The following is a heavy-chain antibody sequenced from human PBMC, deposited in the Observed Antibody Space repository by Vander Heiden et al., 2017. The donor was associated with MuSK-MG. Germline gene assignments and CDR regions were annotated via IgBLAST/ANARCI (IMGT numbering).Heavy chain of an antibody. V-gene: IGHV3-23*01. CDR1: GFPFSSYA. Sequence: EVRLLESGGGLVQPGGSLRLSCAASGFPFSSYAMGWVRQAPGKGLEWVSAISGSGGSTYYADAVKGRFTISRDNSKNTLYLQMNSLRAEDTAVYYCAKDRTRLVAWLLGDWGQGTLVTVSS. CDR2: ISGSGGST. CDR3: AKDRTRLVAWLLGD. D-gene: IGHD3-9*01. J-gene: IGHJ4*02.